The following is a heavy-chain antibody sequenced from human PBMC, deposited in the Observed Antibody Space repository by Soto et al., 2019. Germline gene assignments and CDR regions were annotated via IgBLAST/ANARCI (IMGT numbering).Heavy chain of an antibody. CDR3: ARVITILGVVIIRLGMDV. V-gene: IGHV1-69*01. CDR2: TIPIFGTA. CDR1: GGTFSSYA. Sequence: QVQLVQSGAEVKKPGSSVKVSCTASGGTFSSYAISWVRQAPGQGLEWMGGTIPIFGTANYAQKFQGRVTITADESTSTAYMELSSLRSEDTAVYYCARVITILGVVIIRLGMDVWGQGTTVTVSS. J-gene: IGHJ6*02. D-gene: IGHD3-3*01.